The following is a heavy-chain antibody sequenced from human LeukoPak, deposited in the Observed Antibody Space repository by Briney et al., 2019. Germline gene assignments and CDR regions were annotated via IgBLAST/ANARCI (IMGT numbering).Heavy chain of an antibody. CDR1: GDSVSSNSAA. J-gene: IGHJ4*02. V-gene: IGHV6-1*01. D-gene: IGHD3-10*01. CDR3: TRCSYGYSDY. CDR2: TYYRSKWYD. Sequence: LSQTLSLTCAISGDSVSSNSAAWNWIRLSPSRGLEWLGRTYYRSKWYDDYAISVKSRITISRDTSRNQFSLHLNSVTPEDTAVYYCTRCSYGYSDYWGQGTLVTVSS.